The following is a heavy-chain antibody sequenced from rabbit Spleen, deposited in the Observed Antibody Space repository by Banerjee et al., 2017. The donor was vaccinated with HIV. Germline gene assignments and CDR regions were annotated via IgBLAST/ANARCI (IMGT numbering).Heavy chain of an antibody. V-gene: IGHV1S45*01. CDR3: ARDLDGVIGWNFGW. D-gene: IGHD1-1*01. CDR1: GFSFSSSYY. Sequence: QEQLVESGGGLVQPGGSLTLTCTASGFSFSSSYYMCWVRQAPGKGLEWIGCIYGGAGSSTAYANWAKGRFTISKTSSTTVPLQMTSLTAPDTATYFCARDLDGVIGWNFGWWGPGTLVTVS. J-gene: IGHJ4*01. CDR2: IYGGAGSST.